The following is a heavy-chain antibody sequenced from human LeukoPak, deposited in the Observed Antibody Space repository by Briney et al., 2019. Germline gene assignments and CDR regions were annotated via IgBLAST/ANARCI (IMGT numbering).Heavy chain of an antibody. CDR1: GGSISSSSYY. D-gene: IGHD1-26*01. Sequence: SETLSLTCTVSGGSISSSSYYWGWIRQPPGKGLEWIGSIYYSGSTYYNPSLKSRVTISVDTSKNQFSLKLSSVTAADTAVYYCARSGWAGGYWGQGTLVTVSS. J-gene: IGHJ4*02. CDR3: ARSGWAGGY. V-gene: IGHV4-39*01. CDR2: IYYSGST.